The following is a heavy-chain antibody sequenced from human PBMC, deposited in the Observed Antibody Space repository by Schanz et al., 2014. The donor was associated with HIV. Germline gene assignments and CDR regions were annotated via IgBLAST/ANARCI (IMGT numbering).Heavy chain of an antibody. D-gene: IGHD3-16*02. CDR2: ISGSGGST. CDR3: ARDGRSYYDYHGMDV. Sequence: EVQLVESGGGLVKRGGSLRLSCAASGFSFSNYWMYWVRQAPGKGLVWVSAISGSGGSTYYADSVKGRFTISRDNSKNTLYLQMNSLRAEDTAVYYCARDGRSYYDYHGMDVWGQGTTVTVSS. V-gene: IGHV3-23*04. CDR1: GFSFSNYW. J-gene: IGHJ6*02.